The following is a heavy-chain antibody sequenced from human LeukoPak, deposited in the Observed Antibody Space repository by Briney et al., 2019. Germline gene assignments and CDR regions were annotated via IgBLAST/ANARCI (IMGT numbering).Heavy chain of an antibody. CDR1: GGSISSYY. J-gene: IGHJ4*02. Sequence: SETLSLTCTVSGGSISSYYWSWIRQPPGKGLEWIGYIYYSGSTNYNPSLKSRVTISVDTSKNQFSLKLSSVTAADTAVYYCARRSTYYYGSGSYYDYWGQGTLVTVSS. CDR2: IYYSGST. V-gene: IGHV4-59*01. D-gene: IGHD3-10*01. CDR3: ARRSTYYYGSGSYYDY.